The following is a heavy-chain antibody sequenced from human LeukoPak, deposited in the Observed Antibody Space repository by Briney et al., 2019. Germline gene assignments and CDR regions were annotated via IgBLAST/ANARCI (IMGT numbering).Heavy chain of an antibody. Sequence: SVTLSLICTVWSGSISSYHWSWLRQPRGQGLEWFGYIYHSGSTDYNPSLKSRVTISVDTSTNQSSLQLTSVPAADTAVYYCATLTTVVTAYYFDYWGQGTLVTVSS. D-gene: IGHD4-23*01. CDR2: IYHSGST. CDR1: SGSISSYH. V-gene: IGHV4-4*09. J-gene: IGHJ4*02. CDR3: ATLTTVVTAYYFDY.